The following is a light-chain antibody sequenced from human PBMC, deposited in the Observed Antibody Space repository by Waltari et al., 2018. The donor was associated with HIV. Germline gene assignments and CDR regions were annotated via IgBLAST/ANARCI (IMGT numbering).Light chain of an antibody. CDR3: QSYDSSLRASV. CDR1: RSNIGAGYF. Sequence: QSALTQPPSVSGAPGQRVTISCTGNRSNIGAGYFVHWYQHLPGTAPKLLVYSDINRPSGVPDRFSCSKSGTSASLVITGLQAEDEADYYCQSYDSSLRASVFGGGTKLTVL. V-gene: IGLV1-40*01. J-gene: IGLJ2*01. CDR2: SDI.